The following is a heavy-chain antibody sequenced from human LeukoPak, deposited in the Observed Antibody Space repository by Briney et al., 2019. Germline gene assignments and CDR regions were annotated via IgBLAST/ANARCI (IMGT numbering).Heavy chain of an antibody. J-gene: IGHJ4*02. CDR2: IYYSGST. Sequence: KSSETLSLTCTVSGGSISSYYWSWIRQPPGKGLEWIGYIYYSGSTNYNPSLKSRVTISVDTSKNQFSLKLSSVTAADTAVYYCASSYPGFDVGSGSYYSFDYWGQGTLVTVSS. CDR1: GGSISSYY. D-gene: IGHD3-10*01. CDR3: ASSYPGFDVGSGSYYSFDY. V-gene: IGHV4-59*01.